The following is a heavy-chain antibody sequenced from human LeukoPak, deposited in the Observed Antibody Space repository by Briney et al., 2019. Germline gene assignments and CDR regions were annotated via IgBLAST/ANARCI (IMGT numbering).Heavy chain of an antibody. J-gene: IGHJ4*02. Sequence: SDTLSLTRTVSGGSISSTRDYWGWIRQPPGKGLEWIGSMYYRGSTYYNPSLKSRVTISIDTSKNQFSLKLSSVTAADTSVYYCARMTTIGSYYIDNWGQGTLVTVSS. CDR1: GGSISSTRDY. CDR3: ARMTTIGSYYIDN. D-gene: IGHD5-24*01. CDR2: MYYRGST. V-gene: IGHV4-39*01.